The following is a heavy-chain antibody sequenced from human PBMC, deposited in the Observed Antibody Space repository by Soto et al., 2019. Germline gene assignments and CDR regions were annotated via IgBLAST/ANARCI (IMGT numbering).Heavy chain of an antibody. CDR2: IYYSGST. V-gene: IGHV4-59*12. CDR1: GGSISSYY. D-gene: IGHD3-16*02. Sequence: PSETLSLTCTVSGGSISSYYWSWIRQPPWKGLEWIGYIYYSGSTNYNPSLKSRVTISVDTSKNQFSLKLSSVTAADTAVYYCARVNYVWGSYRAYYYYYGMDVWGQGTTVTVSS. J-gene: IGHJ6*02. CDR3: ARVNYVWGSYRAYYYYYGMDV.